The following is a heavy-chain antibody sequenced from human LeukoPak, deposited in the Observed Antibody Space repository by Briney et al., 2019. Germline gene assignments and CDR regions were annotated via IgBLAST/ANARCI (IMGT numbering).Heavy chain of an antibody. CDR3: AKDNINSYSSGWCDY. V-gene: IGHV3-23*01. D-gene: IGHD6-19*01. J-gene: IGHJ4*02. CDR1: GFTFSSYA. CDR2: ISGSGGST. Sequence: GGSLRLSCAASGFTFSSYAMSWVRQAPGKGLEWVSAISGSGGSTYYADSVKGRFTISRDNSKNTLYLQMNSLRAEDTAVYYCAKDNINSYSSGWCDYWGQGTLVTVSS.